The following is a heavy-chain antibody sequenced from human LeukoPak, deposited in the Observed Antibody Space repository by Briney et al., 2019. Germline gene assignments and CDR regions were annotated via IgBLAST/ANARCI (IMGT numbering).Heavy chain of an antibody. CDR1: GGSISRGSYY. CDR3: ARSSLAMGAFDI. V-gene: IGHV4-61*02. D-gene: IGHD5-24*01. J-gene: IGHJ3*02. CDR2: IYTSGST. Sequence: SETLSLTCTVSGGSISRGSYYWSWIRQPAGKGLEWIGRIYTSGSTNYNPSLQSRVTISVDTSKNQFSLKLSSVTAADTAVYYCARSSLAMGAFDIWGQGTMVTVSS.